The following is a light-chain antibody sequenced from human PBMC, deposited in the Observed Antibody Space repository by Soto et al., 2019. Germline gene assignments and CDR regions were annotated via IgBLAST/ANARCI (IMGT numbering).Light chain of an antibody. J-gene: IGLJ2*01. V-gene: IGLV2-23*01. CDR2: EGS. Sequence: QSALTQPASVSGSPGQSITISCTGTSSDVGSYNLVSWYQQHPGKAPKLMIYEGSKRPSGLSNRFSGSKSGNTASLTISGLQAEDEADYYCCSYAGSSTHVVFGGGTKLTVL. CDR1: SSDVGSYNL. CDR3: CSYAGSSTHVV.